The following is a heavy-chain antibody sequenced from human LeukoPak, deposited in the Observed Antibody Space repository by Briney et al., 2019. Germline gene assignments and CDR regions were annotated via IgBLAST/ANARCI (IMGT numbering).Heavy chain of an antibody. V-gene: IGHV3-48*03. CDR1: GFTFSSYE. CDR3: ARDQGYSGYDWSFDY. Sequence: GGSLRLSCAASGFTFSSYEMNWVRQAPAKGLEWVSYISSSDSTIYYAASVKGRFTISRDNAKKSLYMQMNSLRAEDMAVYYCARDQGYSGYDWSFDYWGQGTLVTVSS. CDR2: ISSSDSTI. D-gene: IGHD5-12*01. J-gene: IGHJ4*02.